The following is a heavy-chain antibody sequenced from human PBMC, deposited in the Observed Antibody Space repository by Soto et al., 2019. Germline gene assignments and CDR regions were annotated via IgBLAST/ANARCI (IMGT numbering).Heavy chain of an antibody. CDR3: ARDPSGSSHFDY. V-gene: IGHV3-30-3*01. Sequence: QVQLVESGGGVVQPGRSLRLSCAASRFTFSSYAMHWVRQAPGKGLEWVAVISYDGSSKYYADSVKGRFSISRDNSKNTLYLQMNSLRTEDTAVYYCARDPSGSSHFDYLGQGTLVTVSS. D-gene: IGHD3-10*01. J-gene: IGHJ4*02. CDR2: ISYDGSSK. CDR1: RFTFSSYA.